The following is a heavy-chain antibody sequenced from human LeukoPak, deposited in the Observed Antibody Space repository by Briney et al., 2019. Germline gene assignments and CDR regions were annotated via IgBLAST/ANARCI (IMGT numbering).Heavy chain of an antibody. CDR1: GYTFTAYY. CDR3: ARVGQPSYHFYYMDV. CDR2: INPHTGDT. Sequence: ASVKVSCKASGYTFTAYYIQWVRQAPGQGLEWMGWINPHTGDTKYAQNFQGRVTVTRDTSINTAHMELSRLRSDDTAVYFCARVGQPSYHFYYMDVWGKGTTVTVSS. D-gene: IGHD1-14*01. V-gene: IGHV1-2*02. J-gene: IGHJ6*03.